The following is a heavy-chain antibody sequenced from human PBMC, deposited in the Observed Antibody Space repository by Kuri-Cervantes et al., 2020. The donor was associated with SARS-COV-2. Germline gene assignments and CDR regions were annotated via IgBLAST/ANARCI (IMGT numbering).Heavy chain of an antibody. V-gene: IGHV3-7*01. CDR1: GFIFSNYW. Sequence: GGSLRLSCAASGFIFSNYWMSWVRQAPGKGLEWVANIKQDGSEEFYVDSVKGRFTVSRDNSKNTLYLQMNSLRAEDTAVYYCAKDRSGSYYFFDAFDIWGQGTMVTVSS. CDR2: IKQDGSEE. CDR3: AKDRSGSYYFFDAFDI. J-gene: IGHJ3*02. D-gene: IGHD1-26*01.